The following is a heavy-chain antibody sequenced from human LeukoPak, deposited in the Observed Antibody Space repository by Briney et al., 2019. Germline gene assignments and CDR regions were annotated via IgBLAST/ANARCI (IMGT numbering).Heavy chain of an antibody. CDR1: GFTFSSYA. V-gene: IGHV3-30-3*01. Sequence: GGSLRLSCAASGFTFSSYAMHWVRQAPGKGLEWVAVISYDGSNKYYADSVKGRFTISRDNSKNTLYLQMNSLRAEDTAVYYCARDLQVATALAGAFDIWGQGTMVTVSS. J-gene: IGHJ3*02. CDR3: ARDLQVATALAGAFDI. CDR2: ISYDGSNK. D-gene: IGHD5-12*01.